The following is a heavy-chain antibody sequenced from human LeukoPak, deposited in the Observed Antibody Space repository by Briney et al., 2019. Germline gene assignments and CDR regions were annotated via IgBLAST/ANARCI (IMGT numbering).Heavy chain of an antibody. J-gene: IGHJ5*02. Sequence: SVKVSCKASGFTFTSSAMQWVRQARGQRLEWIGWIVVGSGNTNYAQKFQERVTITRDMFTSTAYMELSSLRSEDTAVYYCAADDAGHTPLGEPTGKFDPWGQGTLVTVSS. V-gene: IGHV1-58*02. CDR1: GFTFTSSA. CDR2: IVVGSGNT. CDR3: AADDAGHTPLGEPTGKFDP. D-gene: IGHD1-14*01.